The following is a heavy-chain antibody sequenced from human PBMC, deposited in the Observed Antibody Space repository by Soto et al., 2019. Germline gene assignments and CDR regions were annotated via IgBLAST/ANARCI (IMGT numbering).Heavy chain of an antibody. CDR3: ARDFSPAGYFETSGYPY. CDR2: ISDYNGNT. J-gene: IGHJ4*02. V-gene: IGHV1-18*01. Sequence: ASVKVSCKASGYTFSSYGISWVRQAPGQGLEWMGWISDYNGNTHYAQKFQGRLIMTTDTSTRTAYMELRSLRSDDTAVYFCARDFSPAGYFETSGYPYWGQGTLVTVSS. D-gene: IGHD3-22*01. CDR1: GYTFSSYG.